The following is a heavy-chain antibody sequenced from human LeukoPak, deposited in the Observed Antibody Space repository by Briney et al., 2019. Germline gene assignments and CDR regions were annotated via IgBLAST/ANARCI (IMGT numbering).Heavy chain of an antibody. J-gene: IGHJ3*02. CDR2: ISWSSGSI. D-gene: IGHD6-13*01. CDR3: TKDPRTGYSSSWGAFDI. V-gene: IGHV3-9*01. CDR1: GFTLDDYP. Sequence: GGSVRLSCAASGFTLDDYPMLWVRPAPGKGRVGVSGISWSSGSIGYADSVKGRFTISRDNAKNSLYLQMNSLRAEDTAMYYCTKDPRTGYSSSWGAFDIWGQGTMVTVSS.